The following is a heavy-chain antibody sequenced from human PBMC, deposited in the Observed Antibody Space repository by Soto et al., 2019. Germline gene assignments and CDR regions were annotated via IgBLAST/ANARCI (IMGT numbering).Heavy chain of an antibody. J-gene: IGHJ3*02. Sequence: GGSLRLFCTASGFTFGDYAMSWFRQAPGKGLEWVGFIRSKAYGGTTEYAASVKGRFTISRDDSKSIAYLQMNSLKTEDTAVYYCTRDTPYYDFLNDAFDIWGQGTMVTVSS. D-gene: IGHD3-3*01. V-gene: IGHV3-49*03. CDR1: GFTFGDYA. CDR2: IRSKAYGGTT. CDR3: TRDTPYYDFLNDAFDI.